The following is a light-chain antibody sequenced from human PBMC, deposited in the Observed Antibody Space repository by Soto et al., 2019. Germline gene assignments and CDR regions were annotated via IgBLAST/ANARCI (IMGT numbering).Light chain of an antibody. CDR3: QHCCTSPPCT. Sequence: EIVLTQSPGNLSLSPGERATLSCRASQCFIRLSFACYQQPPAHPPGLLIYGASSRATAFPDWFCGSGSATAFTLTISTLEPYDFSLYYCQHCCTSPPCTFGQG. CDR2: GAS. J-gene: IGKJ5*01. CDR1: QCFIRLS. V-gene: IGKV3-20*01.